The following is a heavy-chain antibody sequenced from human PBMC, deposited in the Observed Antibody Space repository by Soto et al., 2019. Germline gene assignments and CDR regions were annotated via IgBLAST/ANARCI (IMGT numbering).Heavy chain of an antibody. CDR1: GGTFSSYA. V-gene: IGHV1-69*13. D-gene: IGHD1-1*01. CDR3: ARVAGTNLRWLN. Sequence: GASVKVSCKASGGTFSSYAISWVRQAPGQGLEWMGGIIPIFGTANYAQKFQGRVTITADESTSTAYMELSSLRSEDTAVYYCARVAGTNLRWLNWGQGTLVTVSS. J-gene: IGHJ4*02. CDR2: IIPIFGTA.